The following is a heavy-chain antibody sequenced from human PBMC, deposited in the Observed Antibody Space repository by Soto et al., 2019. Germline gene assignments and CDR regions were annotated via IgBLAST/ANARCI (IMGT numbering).Heavy chain of an antibody. CDR2: SRSKANSYAT. D-gene: IGHD3-22*01. CDR3: TGPYYYDSSGDAFDI. CDR1: GFTFSGSA. J-gene: IGHJ3*02. Sequence: GGSLRLSCAASGFTFSGSAMHWVRPASGKGLEWVGRSRSKANSYATAYAASVKGRFTISRDDSKNTAYLQMNSLKTEDTAVYYFTGPYYYDSSGDAFDIWGQGTMVTVSS. V-gene: IGHV3-73*01.